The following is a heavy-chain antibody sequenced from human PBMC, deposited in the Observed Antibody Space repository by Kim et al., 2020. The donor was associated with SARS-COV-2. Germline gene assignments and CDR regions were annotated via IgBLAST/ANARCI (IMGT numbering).Heavy chain of an antibody. CDR3: ARAVHYYDYYMAV. J-gene: IGHJ6*03. CDR2: INHSGST. V-gene: IGHV4-34*01. Sequence: SETLSLTCAVYGGSFSGYYWNWIRQPPGKGLEWIGEINHSGSTNYNPSLKSRVTISVDTSKNQLSLKLSSVTAADTAVYYCARAVHYYDYYMAVWGKGTT. CDR1: GGSFSGYY. D-gene: IGHD2-2*01.